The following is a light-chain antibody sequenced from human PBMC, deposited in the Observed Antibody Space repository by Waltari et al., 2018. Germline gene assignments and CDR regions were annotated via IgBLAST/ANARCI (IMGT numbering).Light chain of an antibody. CDR3: QKYSDSPLT. Sequence: VVLTQSQATLSLSQGERATLSCRASQSISSYLAWYQKKPGQAPRILIYGASSRATAIPDRFSVSGSGTEFTLTISSLDPEDFAMYYCQKYSDSPLTFGGGTKVDIK. V-gene: IGKV3-20*01. J-gene: IGKJ4*01. CDR2: GAS. CDR1: QSISSY.